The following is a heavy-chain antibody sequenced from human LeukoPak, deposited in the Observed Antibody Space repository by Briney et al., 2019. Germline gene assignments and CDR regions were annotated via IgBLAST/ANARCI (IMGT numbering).Heavy chain of an antibody. J-gene: IGHJ4*02. D-gene: IGHD6-13*01. V-gene: IGHV4-39*01. CDR2: ICYSGST. CDR3: ARHVRMRVYSSSWFYFDY. Sequence: PSETLSLTCTVSGGSISSGGYYWGWIRQPPGKGLEWIGSICYSGSTYYNPSLKSRVTISVDTSKNQFSLKLSSVTAADTAVYYCARHVRMRVYSSSWFYFDYWGQGTLVTVSS. CDR1: GGSISSGGYY.